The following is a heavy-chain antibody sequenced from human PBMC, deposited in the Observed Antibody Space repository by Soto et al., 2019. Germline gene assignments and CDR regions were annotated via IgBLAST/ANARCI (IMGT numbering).Heavy chain of an antibody. J-gene: IGHJ4*02. D-gene: IGHD3-3*01. CDR1: GFTFSSYG. CDR2: ISYDGSNK. CDR3: AKDQDFGVAWDY. V-gene: IGHV3-30*18. Sequence: VGSRRLSCAASGFTFSSYGMHWVRQAPGKGLEWVAVISYDGSNKYYADSVKGRFTISRDNSKNTLYLQMNSPRAEDTAVYYCAKDQDFGVAWDYWGQGTLVTVSS.